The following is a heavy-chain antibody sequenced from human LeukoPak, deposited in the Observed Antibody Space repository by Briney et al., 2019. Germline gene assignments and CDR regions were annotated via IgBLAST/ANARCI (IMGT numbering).Heavy chain of an antibody. CDR2: ISTGDTAI. J-gene: IGHJ4*02. D-gene: IGHD3-10*01. CDR3: ARAHYYFGSRHPYYFDS. Sequence: GGSLRLSCAASGFTFSDHYMSWIRQAPGKGLEWISYISTGDTAIFYADSVKGRFTISRDNAKNSLYLQMSSLRAEDTAVYYCARAHYYFGSRHPYYFDSWGQGTLVTVSS. V-gene: IGHV3-11*01. CDR1: GFTFSDHY.